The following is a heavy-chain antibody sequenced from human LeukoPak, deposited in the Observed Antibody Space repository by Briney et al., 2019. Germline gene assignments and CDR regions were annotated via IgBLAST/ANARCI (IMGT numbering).Heavy chain of an antibody. CDR1: GGTFSIYA. D-gene: IGHD1-7*01. J-gene: IGHJ4*02. Sequence: ASVMVSCKASGGTFSIYAISWVRQAPGQGLEWMGGIIPIFGTANYAQKFQGRVTITADESTSTAYMELSSLRSEDTAVYYCATGSPKLELNTPYDYWGQGTLVTVSS. CDR3: ATGSPKLELNTPYDY. V-gene: IGHV1-69*01. CDR2: IIPIFGTA.